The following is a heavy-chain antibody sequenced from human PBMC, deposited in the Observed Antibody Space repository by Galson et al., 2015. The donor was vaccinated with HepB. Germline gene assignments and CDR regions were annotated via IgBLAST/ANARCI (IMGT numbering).Heavy chain of an antibody. CDR3: ARGPRIDSSGYYYVGRLGY. Sequence: SVKVSCKASGYTFTSYAMNWVRQAPGQGLEWMGWINTNTGNPTYAQGFTGRFVFSLDTSVSTAYLQFSSLKAEDTAVYYCARGPRIDSSGYYYVGRLGYWGQGTLVTVSS. CDR2: INTNTGNP. D-gene: IGHD3-22*01. J-gene: IGHJ4*02. CDR1: GYTFTSYA. V-gene: IGHV7-4-1*02.